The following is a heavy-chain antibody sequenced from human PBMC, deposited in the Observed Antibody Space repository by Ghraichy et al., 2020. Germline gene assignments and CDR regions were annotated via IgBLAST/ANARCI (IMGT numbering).Heavy chain of an antibody. V-gene: IGHV4-30-2*01. D-gene: IGHD2-15*01. J-gene: IGHJ3*02. CDR2: IYHSGST. CDR1: GGSISSGGYS. CDR3: ARELLYYFDI. Sequence: SLNISCAVSGGSISSGGYSWSWIRQPPGKGLEWIGYIYHSGSTYYNPSLKSRVTISIDRSKNQFSLKLSSVTAADTAVYYCARELLYYFDIWGQGTMVTVSS.